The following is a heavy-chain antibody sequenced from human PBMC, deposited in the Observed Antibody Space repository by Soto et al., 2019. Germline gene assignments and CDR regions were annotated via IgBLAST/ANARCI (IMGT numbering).Heavy chain of an antibody. CDR2: INYSGTT. V-gene: IGHV4-30-4*01. CDR3: AGDDKYDPSGIDY. D-gene: IGHD3-22*01. CDR1: GGSINSGDYY. J-gene: IGHJ4*02. Sequence: QVQLQESGPGLVKPSEPLSLTCTVSGGSINSGDYYWSWIRQPPGKGLEWIGYINYSGTTYYNPSPKSRVTXSXDXXKNQFSLRLSSVPAADTAVYYCAGDDKYDPSGIDYWGRGTLVTVSS.